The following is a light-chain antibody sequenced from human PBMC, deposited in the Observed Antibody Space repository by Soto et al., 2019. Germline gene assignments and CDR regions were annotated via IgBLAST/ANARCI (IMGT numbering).Light chain of an antibody. CDR2: GVS. Sequence: QSALTQPRSVSGSPGQSVTISCTGTGSDVGGYDYVSWYQHHSDKAPKLMIYGVSKRPSGVPVRFSGSKSGNTASLTISGLQAEDEADYYCCSYAGSYTGVFGGGTKLTVL. CDR3: CSYAGSYTGV. J-gene: IGLJ3*02. V-gene: IGLV2-11*01. CDR1: GSDVGGYDY.